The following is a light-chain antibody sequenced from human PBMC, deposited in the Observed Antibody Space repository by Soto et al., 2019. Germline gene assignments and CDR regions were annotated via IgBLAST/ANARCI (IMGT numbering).Light chain of an antibody. J-gene: IGLJ2*01. V-gene: IGLV2-14*01. CDR3: SSYTSGSTLVV. CDR2: EVS. CDR1: SSDVGGYNY. Sequence: QSVLTQPASVSGSPGQSITISCTGTSSDVGGYNYVSWYQQHPGKAPKLIIYEVSNRPSGVSNRFSGSKSGNTASLTISGLQAEVEADYYCSSYTSGSTLVVFGGGTKLTVL.